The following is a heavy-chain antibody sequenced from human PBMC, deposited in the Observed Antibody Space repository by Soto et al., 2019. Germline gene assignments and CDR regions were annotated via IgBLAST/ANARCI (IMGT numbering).Heavy chain of an antibody. CDR2: INAGNGNT. CDR1: GYTFTSYA. CDR3: APVTSSGWYFAFDI. D-gene: IGHD6-19*01. J-gene: IGHJ3*02. Sequence: ASVKVSCKASGYTFTSYAMHWVRQAPGQRLEWMGWINAGNGNTKYSQKFQGRVTITRDTSASTAYMELSSLRSEDTAVYYCAPVTSSGWYFAFDIWGQGTMVTVSS. V-gene: IGHV1-3*01.